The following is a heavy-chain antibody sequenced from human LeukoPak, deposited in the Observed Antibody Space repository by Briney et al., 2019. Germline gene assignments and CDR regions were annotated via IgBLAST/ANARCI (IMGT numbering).Heavy chain of an antibody. Sequence: PGGSLRLSRAASGFNVSTNYMSWVRQAPGKGLEWVSIIYSGGSAYYADSVKGRFTISRDNSKNTLCLQMNGLRAEDTAVYYCANGGVLWFGELLTYYHGMDVWGQGTTVTVSS. V-gene: IGHV3-66*01. CDR1: GFNVSTNY. CDR3: ANGGVLWFGELLTYYHGMDV. D-gene: IGHD3-10*01. J-gene: IGHJ6*02. CDR2: IYSGGSA.